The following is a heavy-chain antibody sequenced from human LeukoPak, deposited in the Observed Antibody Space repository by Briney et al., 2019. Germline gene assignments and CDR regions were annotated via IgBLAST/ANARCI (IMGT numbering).Heavy chain of an antibody. V-gene: IGHV4-30-4*08. D-gene: IGHD3-10*01. CDR1: GGSISSGDYY. J-gene: IGHJ4*02. Sequence: PSETLSLTCTVSGGSISSGDYYWSWIRQPPGKGLEWIGYIYYSGSTYYNPSLKSRVTISVGTSKNQFSLKLSSVTAVDTAVYXXXXXSIXMVRXXXXXKGXXXDXWGQGTLVTVSS. CDR3: XXXSIXMVRXXXXXKGXXXDX. CDR2: IYYSGST.